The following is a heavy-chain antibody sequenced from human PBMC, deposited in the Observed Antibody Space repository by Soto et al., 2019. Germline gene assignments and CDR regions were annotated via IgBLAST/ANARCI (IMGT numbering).Heavy chain of an antibody. CDR3: AREVGATLNWFDP. V-gene: IGHV1-69*13. CDR1: GCTFSSYA. D-gene: IGHD1-26*01. Sequence: GASVKVSCKASGCTFSSYAISWVRQAPGQGLEWMGGIIPIFGTANYAQKFQGRVTITADESTSTAYMELSSLRSEDTAVYYCAREVGATLNWFDPWGQGTLVTVPQ. CDR2: IIPIFGTA. J-gene: IGHJ5*02.